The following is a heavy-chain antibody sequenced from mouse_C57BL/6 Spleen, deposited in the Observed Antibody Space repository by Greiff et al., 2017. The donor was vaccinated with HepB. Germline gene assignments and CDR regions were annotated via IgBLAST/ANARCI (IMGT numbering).Heavy chain of an antibody. V-gene: IGHV1-26*01. J-gene: IGHJ4*01. CDR1: GYTFTDYY. CDR2: INPNNGGT. D-gene: IGHD3-3*01. Sequence: EVKLQQSGPELVKPGASVKISCKASGYTFTDYYMNWVKQSHGKSLEWIGDINPNNGGTSYNQKFKGKATLTVDKSSSTAYMELRSLTSEDSAVYYCAPLGYAMDYWGQGTSVTVSS. CDR3: APLGYAMDY.